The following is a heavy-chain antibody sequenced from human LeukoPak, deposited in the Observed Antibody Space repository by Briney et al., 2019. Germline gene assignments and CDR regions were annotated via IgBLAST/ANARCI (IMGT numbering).Heavy chain of an antibody. Sequence: SETLSLTCTVSGGSISSSSYYWGWIRQPPGKGLEWIGSIYYSGSTYYNPSLKSRVTISVDTSKNQFSLKLSSVTAADTAVYYCAREFTQLEIRRGAFDPWGQGTLVIVSS. D-gene: IGHD1-7*01. CDR1: GGSISSSSYY. J-gene: IGHJ5*02. V-gene: IGHV4-39*07. CDR2: IYYSGST. CDR3: AREFTQLEIRRGAFDP.